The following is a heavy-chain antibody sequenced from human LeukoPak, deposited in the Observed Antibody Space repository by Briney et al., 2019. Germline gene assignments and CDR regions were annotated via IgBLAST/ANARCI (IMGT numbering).Heavy chain of an antibody. Sequence: PSETLSLTCTVSGGSISSSSYYWGWIRQPPGKGLEWIGSIYYSGSTYYNPSLKSRVTISVDTSKNQFSLKLSSVTAADTAVYYCARGYCSSTSCYARYFDYWGQGTLVTVSS. CDR2: IYYSGST. D-gene: IGHD2-2*01. J-gene: IGHJ4*02. V-gene: IGHV4-39*01. CDR1: GGSISSSSYY. CDR3: ARGYCSSTSCYARYFDY.